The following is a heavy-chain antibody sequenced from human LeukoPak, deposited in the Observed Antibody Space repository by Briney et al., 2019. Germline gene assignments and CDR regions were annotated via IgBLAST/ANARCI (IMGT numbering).Heavy chain of an antibody. J-gene: IGHJ3*02. CDR2: IRSKAYGGTT. CDR1: GFTFGDYA. D-gene: IGHD3-22*01. V-gene: IGHV3-49*03. Sequence: GRSLRLSCTASGFTFGDYAMSWFRQAPGKGLEWVGFIRSKAYGGTTEYAASVKGRFTISRDNAKNSLYLQMNSLRDEDTAVYYCARAAPYYYDSSGYSAFDSWGQGTMVTVSA. CDR3: ARAAPYYYDSSGYSAFDS.